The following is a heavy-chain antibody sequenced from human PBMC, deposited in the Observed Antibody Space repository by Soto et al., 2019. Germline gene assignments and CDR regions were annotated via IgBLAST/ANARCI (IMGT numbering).Heavy chain of an antibody. CDR2: IWYDGSNK. J-gene: IGHJ4*02. Sequence: PGGSLRLSCAASGFTFSSYGMHWVRQAPGKGLEWVAVIWYDGSNKYYADSVKGRFTISRDNSKNTLYLQMNSLRAEDTAVYYCARDLEKYYFDYWGQGTLVTVSS. CDR3: ARDLEKYYFDY. CDR1: GFTFSSYG. V-gene: IGHV3-33*01.